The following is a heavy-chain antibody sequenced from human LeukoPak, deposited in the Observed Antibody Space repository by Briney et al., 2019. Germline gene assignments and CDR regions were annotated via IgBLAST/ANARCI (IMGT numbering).Heavy chain of an antibody. CDR2: INPNSGGT. D-gene: IGHD2-2*01. Sequence: GASVKVSCKASGYTFTGYYMHWVRQAPGQGLEWMGWINPNSGGTNYAQKFQGRVTMTRDTSISTAYMELSRQRSDDTAVYYCASGICSSSSCYADYYYYGMDVWGQGTTVTVSS. CDR1: GYTFTGYY. J-gene: IGHJ6*02. V-gene: IGHV1-2*02. CDR3: ASGICSSSSCYADYYYYGMDV.